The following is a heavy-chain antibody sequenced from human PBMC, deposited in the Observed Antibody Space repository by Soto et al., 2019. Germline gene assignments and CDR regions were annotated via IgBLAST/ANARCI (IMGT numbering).Heavy chain of an antibody. V-gene: IGHV3-23*01. CDR3: ATRNYYDSTCYYYWYYFDF. J-gene: IGHJ4*02. CDR1: GITFSNYA. CDR2: ISGSGDST. D-gene: IGHD3-22*01. Sequence: EVQLLESGGGFVQPGGSLRLSCAASGITFSNYAMSWVRQAPGKGLEWVSVISGSGDSTYYAESVKGRFTISRDNSKNTLHLQMNNLGAEDTALYYCATRNYYDSTCYYYWYYFDFWGQGTLVTVSS.